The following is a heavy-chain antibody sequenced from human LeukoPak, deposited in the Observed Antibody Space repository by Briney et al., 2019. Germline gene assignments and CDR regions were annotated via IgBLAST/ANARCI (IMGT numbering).Heavy chain of an antibody. Sequence: ASVKVSCKASGYTFTGYYMHWVRQAPGQGLEWMGWINPNSGGTNYAQKFQGRVTMTRDTSISTAYMELSRLRSDDTAVYYCARGYSGYDFPLGYWGQGTLVTVSS. CDR1: GYTFTGYY. D-gene: IGHD5-12*01. V-gene: IGHV1-2*02. CDR3: ARGYSGYDFPLGY. J-gene: IGHJ4*02. CDR2: INPNSGGT.